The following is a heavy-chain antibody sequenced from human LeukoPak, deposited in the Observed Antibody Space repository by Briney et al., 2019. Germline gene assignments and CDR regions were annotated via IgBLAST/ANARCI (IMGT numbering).Heavy chain of an antibody. J-gene: IGHJ4*02. CDR1: GGSISSYY. CDR2: IYYSGST. D-gene: IGHD4-11*01. V-gene: IGHV4-59*01. Sequence: SETLSLTCTVSGGSISSYYWSWIRQPPGKGLEWIGYIYYSGSTNYNPSLKSRVTISVDTSKNQFSLKLSSVTAADTAVYYCAGSDGYDYRGFDYWGQGTLVTVSS. CDR3: AGSDGYDYRGFDY.